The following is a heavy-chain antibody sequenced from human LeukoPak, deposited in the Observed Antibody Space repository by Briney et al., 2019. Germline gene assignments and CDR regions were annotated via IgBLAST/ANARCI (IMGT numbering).Heavy chain of an antibody. CDR3: ARGGGLDYYYYGMDV. Sequence: SETLSLTCAVYGGSFSGYYWSWIRQPPGKGLEWIGEINHSGSTNYNPSLKSRVTISVDTSKNQFSLKLGSVTAADTAVYYCARGGGLDYYYYGMDVWGQGTTVTVSS. V-gene: IGHV4-34*01. D-gene: IGHD3-16*01. J-gene: IGHJ6*02. CDR1: GGSFSGYY. CDR2: INHSGST.